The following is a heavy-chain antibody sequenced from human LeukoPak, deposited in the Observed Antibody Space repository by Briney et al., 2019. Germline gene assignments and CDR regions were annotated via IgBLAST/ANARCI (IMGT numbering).Heavy chain of an antibody. CDR2: ISYDGSNK. J-gene: IGHJ4*02. D-gene: IGHD1-14*01. CDR1: GFTFSSYG. V-gene: IGHV3-30*03. Sequence: GGSLRLSCAASGFTFSSYGMHWVRQAPGKGLEWVAVISYDGSNKYYADSVKGRFTISRDNSKNTLYLQMNSLRAEDTAVYYCAGDPNLDYWGQGTLVTVSS. CDR3: AGDPNLDY.